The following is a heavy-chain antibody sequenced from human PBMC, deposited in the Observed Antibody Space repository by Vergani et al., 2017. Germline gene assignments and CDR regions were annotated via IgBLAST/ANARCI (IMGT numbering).Heavy chain of an antibody. CDR1: GFTFSSYG. J-gene: IGHJ4*02. D-gene: IGHD3-9*01. Sequence: QVQLVESGGGVVRRGRSLRLSCAASGFTFSSYGMHWVRQVPGKGLEWVAVISYDGSNKYYADSVQGRFTISRDNSKNTLYLHMNSLRAEDTAVYYCAKGRTYYDILDLDYWGQGTLVTVSS. CDR3: AKGRTYYDILDLDY. CDR2: ISYDGSNK. V-gene: IGHV3-30*18.